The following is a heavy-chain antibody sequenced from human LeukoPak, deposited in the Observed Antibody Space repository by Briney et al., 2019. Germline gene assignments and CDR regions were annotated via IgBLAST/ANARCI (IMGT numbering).Heavy chain of an antibody. CDR2: MNPNSGNT. CDR1: GYTFTSYD. D-gene: IGHD5-18*01. V-gene: IGHV1-8*01. CDR3: ARGLDTAMAKED. J-gene: IGHJ4*02. Sequence: ASVKVSCKASGYTFTSYDINWVRQATGQGLEWMGWMNPNSGNTGYAQKFQGRVTMTRNTSISTAYMELRSLRSEDTAVYYCARGLDTAMAKEDWGQGTLVTVSS.